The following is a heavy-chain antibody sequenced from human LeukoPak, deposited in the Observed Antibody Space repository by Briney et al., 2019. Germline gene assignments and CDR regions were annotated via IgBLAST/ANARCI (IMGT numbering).Heavy chain of an antibody. CDR3: ARDGGYHSSGPFDY. CDR1: GFTFSSHG. J-gene: IGHJ4*02. V-gene: IGHV3-33*01. D-gene: IGHD3-22*01. Sequence: PGGSLRLSCAASGFTFSSHGMHWVRQAPGKGLEWVSIIWYDGSDEYYADSVKGRFTNSGDNSKNTLYLQMNSLRAEDTAVYYCARDGGYHSSGPFDYWGQGTLVTVSS. CDR2: IWYDGSDE.